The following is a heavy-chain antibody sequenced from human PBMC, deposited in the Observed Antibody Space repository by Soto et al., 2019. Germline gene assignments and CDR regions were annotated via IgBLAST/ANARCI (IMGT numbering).Heavy chain of an antibody. CDR3: ARAVVANCVSNWYFAL. J-gene: IGHJ2*01. CDR2: ISVSGGST. Sequence: EVQLLESGGGLVQPGGSLRLSCAASGFSFSSYAMSWVRQAPGKGLEWVSAISVSGGSTYYADSVKGRFTIFRDNSKSSLYLQMNGLRVEDTAVYYCARAVVANCVSNWYFALWGRGTLVTVSS. V-gene: IGHV3-23*01. D-gene: IGHD2-8*01. CDR1: GFSFSSYA.